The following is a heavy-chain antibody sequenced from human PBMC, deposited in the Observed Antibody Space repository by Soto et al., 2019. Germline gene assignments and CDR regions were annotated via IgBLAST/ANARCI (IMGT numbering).Heavy chain of an antibody. D-gene: IGHD6-19*01. CDR3: ARPLDTSGWYDY. J-gene: IGHJ4*02. CDR2: IYPDDSDT. V-gene: IGHV5-51*01. Sequence: PGESLKISCKGSGYIFTTYWIGWLRQMPGKGLEWMGIIYPDDSDTRYSPSFQGRVTISADKSISTAYLQWSSLKASDTAMYYCARPLDTSGWYDYWGQGSLLAVSS. CDR1: GYIFTTYW.